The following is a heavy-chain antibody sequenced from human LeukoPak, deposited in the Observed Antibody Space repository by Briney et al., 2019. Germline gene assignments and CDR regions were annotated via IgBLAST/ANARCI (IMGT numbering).Heavy chain of an antibody. J-gene: IGHJ6*02. CDR2: ITGSGGST. V-gene: IGHV3-23*01. CDR1: GFIFSSDA. Sequence: PGGSLRLSCAASGFIFSSDAMNWVRQAPGKGLDWVSGITGSGGSTHYADSVKGRFTISRDNSKNTLYLQMNSLRAEDTAVYYCARGVLAAYGMDVWGQGTTVTVSS. CDR3: ARGVLAAYGMDV. D-gene: IGHD2-8*02.